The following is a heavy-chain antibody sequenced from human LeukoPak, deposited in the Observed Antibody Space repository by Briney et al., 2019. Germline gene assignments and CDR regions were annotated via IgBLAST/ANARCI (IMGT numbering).Heavy chain of an antibody. V-gene: IGHV4-34*01. CDR2: INHSGST. Sequence: SETLSLTCAVYGGSFSGYYWSWIHQPPGKGLEWIGEINHSGSTNHNPSLKSRVTISVDTSKNQFSLKLSSVTAADTAVHYCARGRGFWSGYYRYFDYWGQGTLVTVSS. CDR1: GGSFSGYY. J-gene: IGHJ4*02. D-gene: IGHD3-3*01. CDR3: ARGRGFWSGYYRYFDY.